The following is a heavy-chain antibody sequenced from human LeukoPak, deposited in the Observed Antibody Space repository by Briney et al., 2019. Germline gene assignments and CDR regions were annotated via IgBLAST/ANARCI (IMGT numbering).Heavy chain of an antibody. CDR3: ARAPGYYDSSGYYVDY. V-gene: IGHV4-38-2*01. CDR2: IYHSGST. D-gene: IGHD3-22*01. Sequence: SETLSLTCAVTGYSISNGYYWGWIRQHPGKGLEWIGSIYHSGSTYYNPSLKSRVTISVDTSKNQFSLKLSSVTAADTAVYYCARAPGYYDSSGYYVDYWGQGTLVTVSS. CDR1: GYSISNGYY. J-gene: IGHJ4*02.